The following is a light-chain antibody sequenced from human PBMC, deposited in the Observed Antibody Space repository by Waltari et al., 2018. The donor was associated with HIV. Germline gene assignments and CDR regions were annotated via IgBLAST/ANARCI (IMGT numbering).Light chain of an antibody. V-gene: IGLV1-51*01. CDR2: END. CDR1: TSNIANHY. CDR3: GTWDRSLAAYV. Sequence: QSILTRPPSVSAAPGHNVNISCSGSTSNIANHYVSWYQHIPGTAPKLLIFENDKRPSGIPDRFSGSKSGTSATLGIIGLQPGDEAEYYCGTWDRSLAAYVFTTGTKVTV. J-gene: IGLJ1*01.